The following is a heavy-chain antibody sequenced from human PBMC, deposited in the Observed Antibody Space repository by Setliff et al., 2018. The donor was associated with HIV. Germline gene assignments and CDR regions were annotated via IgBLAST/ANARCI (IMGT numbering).Heavy chain of an antibody. Sequence: ASVKVSCKASGYTFTDYFLHWVRQAPGQGLEWMGWISPHNADKNIPQKFQGRVTMTRDTSISTVYMELSRLRSDDTAVYYFTRGDSSGYFEYWGHGTLVT. V-gene: IGHV1-2*02. J-gene: IGHJ4*01. CDR2: ISPHNADK. CDR3: TRGDSSGYFEY. CDR1: GYTFTDYF. D-gene: IGHD3-22*01.